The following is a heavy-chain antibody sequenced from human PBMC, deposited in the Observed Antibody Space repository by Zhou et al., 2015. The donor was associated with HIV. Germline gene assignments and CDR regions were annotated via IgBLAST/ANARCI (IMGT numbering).Heavy chain of an antibody. D-gene: IGHD3-10*01. CDR2: INPSGGST. Sequence: QVHLVQSGAEVKTPGASVNVSCKASGYTFTKYYIHWVRQAPGQGLEWMGIINPSGGSTRYAPNFQDRLTMTRDTSTSTVSMDLSSLRSEDTAVYYCARDATYYYGSGSLRYSPGHWGQGTLVTVSS. CDR1: GYTFTKYY. J-gene: IGHJ4*02. CDR3: ARDATYYYGSGSLRYSPGH. V-gene: IGHV1-46*01.